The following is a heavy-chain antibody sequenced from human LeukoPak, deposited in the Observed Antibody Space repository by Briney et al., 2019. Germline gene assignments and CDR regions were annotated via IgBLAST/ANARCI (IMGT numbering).Heavy chain of an antibody. J-gene: IGHJ3*02. CDR1: GYPFINRA. CDR3: GRLRSIGASGHDASDM. V-gene: IGHV1-18*01. Sequence: APVKVSCKASGYPFINRAISWVRRAPGEGLEWVGWISTYNGLTNSAQNFQGRLTLTTDTSTSTAYMELRSLRSDDTAVYFCGRLRSIGASGHDASDMWGQGTMVTVSS. D-gene: IGHD3-3*01. CDR2: ISTYNGLT.